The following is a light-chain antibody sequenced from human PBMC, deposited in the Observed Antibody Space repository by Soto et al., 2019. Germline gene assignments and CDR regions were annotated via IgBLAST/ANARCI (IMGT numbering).Light chain of an antibody. CDR2: AAS. V-gene: IGKV1-17*01. CDR3: LQHNSYPYT. CDR1: QGIRND. J-gene: IGKJ2*01. Sequence: DIQMTQSPSSLSASVGDRVTITCRATQGIRNDLAWYQQKPGIAPKRLIYAASSLQSGVPSRFSGSGSGTEFTLTISSLQPEDFATYFCLQHNSYPYTFGQGTKVDIK.